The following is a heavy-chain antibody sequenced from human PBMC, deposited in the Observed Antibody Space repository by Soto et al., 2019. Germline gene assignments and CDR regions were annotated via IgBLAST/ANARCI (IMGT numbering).Heavy chain of an antibody. J-gene: IGHJ5*02. V-gene: IGHV1-24*01. Sequence: ASVKVSCKVSGYTLTELSMHWVRQAPGKGLEWMGGFDPEDGETIYAQKFQGRVTMTEDTSTDTAYMELSSLRSEDTAVYYCATIPYCSGGSCYHFNWFDPWGQGTLVTVSS. CDR3: ATIPYCSGGSCYHFNWFDP. CDR2: FDPEDGET. CDR1: GYTLTELS. D-gene: IGHD2-15*01.